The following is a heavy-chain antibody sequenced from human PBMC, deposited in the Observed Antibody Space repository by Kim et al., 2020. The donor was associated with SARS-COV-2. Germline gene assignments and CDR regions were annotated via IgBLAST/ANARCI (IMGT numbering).Heavy chain of an antibody. CDR3: ARDHRGSGWLIY. Sequence: GGSLRLSCAASGFTFSSYGMHWVRQAPGKGLEWVAVISYDGSNKYYADSVKGRFTISRDNSKNTLYLQMNSLRAEDTAVYYCARDHRGSGWLIYWGQGTLVTVSS. J-gene: IGHJ4*02. CDR2: ISYDGSNK. CDR1: GFTFSSYG. D-gene: IGHD6-19*01. V-gene: IGHV3-33*05.